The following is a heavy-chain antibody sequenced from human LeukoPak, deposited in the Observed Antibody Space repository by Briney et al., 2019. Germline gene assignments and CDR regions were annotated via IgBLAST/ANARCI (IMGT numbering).Heavy chain of an antibody. J-gene: IGHJ5*01. CDR2: ISTGSSTI. Sequence: SGGSLRLSCAASGFTFSGSTMNWVRQAPGKGLEWLSYISTGSSTIYYADSVKGRFTISRDDAKNSLYLQMNSLRDEDTAVYHCARNFASWGQGTPVTVSS. V-gene: IGHV3-48*02. CDR3: ARNFAS. CDR1: GFTFSGST.